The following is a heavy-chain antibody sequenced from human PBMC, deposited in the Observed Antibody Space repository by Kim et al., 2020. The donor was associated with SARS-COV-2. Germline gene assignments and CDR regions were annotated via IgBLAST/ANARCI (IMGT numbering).Heavy chain of an antibody. CDR3: ARRQFSSGWYYFHY. CDR2: INSDGSTT. J-gene: IGHJ4*02. Sequence: GGSLRLSCAASGFTFSSHWMHWVRQAPGKGLVWVSRINSDGSTTNYADSVKGRFTISRDNAKNTLYLQMNSLRAADTAVYYCARRQFSSGWYYFHYCGQG. CDR1: GFTFSSHW. V-gene: IGHV3-74*01. D-gene: IGHD6-19*01.